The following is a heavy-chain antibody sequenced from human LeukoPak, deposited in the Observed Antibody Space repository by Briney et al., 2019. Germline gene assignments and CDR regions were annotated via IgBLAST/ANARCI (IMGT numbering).Heavy chain of an antibody. CDR3: AKEYCSSTSCYIFDY. CDR2: ISGSGGDT. V-gene: IGHV3-23*01. CDR1: GFTFSNFA. J-gene: IGHJ4*02. D-gene: IGHD2-2*01. Sequence: GGSLRLSCAASGFTFSNFAMSWVRQAPGKGLEWVSAISGSGGDTYYADSVKGRFTISRDNSKNTLYLQMNSLRAEDTAVYYCAKEYCSSTSCYIFDYWGQGTLVTVSS.